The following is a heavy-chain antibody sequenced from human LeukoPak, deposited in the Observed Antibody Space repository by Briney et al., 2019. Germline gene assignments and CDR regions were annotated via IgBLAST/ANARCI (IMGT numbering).Heavy chain of an antibody. CDR3: AKAPLRVVAGAFDI. CDR2: ISYDGSNK. Sequence: PGGSLRLSCAASGFTFSSYGMHWVRQAPGKGLEWVAVISYDGSNKYYADSVKGRFTISRDNSKNTLYLQMNSLRAEDTAVYYCAKAPLRVVAGAFDIWGQGTMVTVSS. D-gene: IGHD2-2*01. V-gene: IGHV3-30*18. J-gene: IGHJ3*02. CDR1: GFTFSSYG.